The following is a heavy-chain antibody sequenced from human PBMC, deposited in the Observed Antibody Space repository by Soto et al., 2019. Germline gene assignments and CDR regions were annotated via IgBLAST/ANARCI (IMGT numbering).Heavy chain of an antibody. CDR2: VYHTGST. D-gene: IGHD3-22*01. V-gene: IGHV4-30-2*01. CDR1: GVSISRGNYS. Sequence: SETLSLTCAVSGVSISRGNYSWSWIRQPPGKGLEWIGFVYHTGSTYYNPSLKSRVTMSVDRSRNQFYLSLRSVTVADTAVYFCASGGLIYDHSGYSLPNWFDPWGQGTLVTVSS. CDR3: ASGGLIYDHSGYSLPNWFDP. J-gene: IGHJ5*02.